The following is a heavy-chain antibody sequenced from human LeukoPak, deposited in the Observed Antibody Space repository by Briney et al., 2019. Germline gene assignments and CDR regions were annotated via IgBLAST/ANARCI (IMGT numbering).Heavy chain of an antibody. CDR3: AKGSGINHYHWIDP. V-gene: IGHV3-23*01. Sequence: GRSLRLSCAASEFTFSNYAMNWVRQAPGKGLEWVSGISGGGGSTYYADSVKGRFTISRYNSKNTLYLQMDSLRAEDTALYYCAKGSGINHYHWIDPWGQGTLVTVSS. D-gene: IGHD1-14*01. J-gene: IGHJ5*02. CDR2: ISGGGGST. CDR1: EFTFSNYA.